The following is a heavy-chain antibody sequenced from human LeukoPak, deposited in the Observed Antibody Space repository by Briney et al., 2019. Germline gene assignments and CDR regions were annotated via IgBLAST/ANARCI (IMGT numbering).Heavy chain of an antibody. CDR3: ARGYYDSSGYSVDFDY. CDR1: GYTFTRYD. CDR2: VNLNSGNT. D-gene: IGHD3-22*01. Sequence: ASVKVSCKASGYTFTRYDINWVRQATGQGLEWMGWVNLNSGNTGYAQKFQGRVTITRDTSINTAYMELSSLRSEDTAVYYCARGYYDSSGYSVDFDYWGQGTLVTVSS. J-gene: IGHJ4*02. V-gene: IGHV1-8*03.